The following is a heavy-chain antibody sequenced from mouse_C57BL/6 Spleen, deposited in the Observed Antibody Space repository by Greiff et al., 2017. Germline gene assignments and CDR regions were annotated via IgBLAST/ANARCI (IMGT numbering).Heavy chain of an antibody. V-gene: IGHV1-26*01. CDR2: INPNNGGT. J-gene: IGHJ4*01. D-gene: IGHD1-1*01. CDR3: ARGTTVVATDYAMDD. Sequence: EVQLQQSGPELVKPGASVKISCKASGYTFTDYYMNWVKQSHGKSLEWIGDINPNNGGTSYNQKFKGKATLTVDKSSSTAYMELRSLTSEDSAVYYCARGTTVVATDYAMDDWGQGTSVTVSS. CDR1: GYTFTDYY.